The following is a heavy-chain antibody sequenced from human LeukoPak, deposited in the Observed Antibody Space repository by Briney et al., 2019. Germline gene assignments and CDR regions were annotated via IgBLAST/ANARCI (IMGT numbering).Heavy chain of an antibody. CDR1: GGTFSNYA. Sequence: ASVKVSCKASGGTFSNYAINWVRQAPGQGLEWMGGIIPIFGTANYAQKFQGKVTITADESTSTAYMELSSLRSEDTAVYYCARDKGHYDFWSGSNNWFDPWGQGTLVTVSS. J-gene: IGHJ5*02. CDR3: ARDKGHYDFWSGSNNWFDP. D-gene: IGHD3-3*01. V-gene: IGHV1-69*13. CDR2: IIPIFGTA.